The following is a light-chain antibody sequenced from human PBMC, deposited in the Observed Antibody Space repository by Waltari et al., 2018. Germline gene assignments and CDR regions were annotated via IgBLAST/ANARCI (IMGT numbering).Light chain of an antibody. CDR1: SSDVGGHNY. CDR3: SSYTSSNTVV. Sequence: QSALTQPASVSDSPGQSITISCTGTSSDVGGHNYVSWYQQHPGKAPKLMIYDVSNRPSGRSNRFAGSKPGNRPSLPIAGLQSEDEADYYCSSYTSSNTVVFGVGTRLTVL. CDR2: DVS. V-gene: IGLV2-14*03. J-gene: IGLJ2*01.